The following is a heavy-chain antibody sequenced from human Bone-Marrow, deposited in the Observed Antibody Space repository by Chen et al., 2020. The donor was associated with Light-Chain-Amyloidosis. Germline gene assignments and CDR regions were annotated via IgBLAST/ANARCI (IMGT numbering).Heavy chain of an antibody. Sequence: SLTCSVSGGSISSGGYFWTWIRPHPVRGLEWIGYIYHSGSTHYNPSLKSRVKISIDSSKNQFFLRLTSVTAADTAVYYCARDVNFYGDNPSHFDSWGQGTQVTVSS. V-gene: IGHV4-31*03. D-gene: IGHD4-17*01. CDR3: ARDVNFYGDNPSHFDS. CDR2: IYHSGST. J-gene: IGHJ4*02. CDR1: GGSISSGGYF.